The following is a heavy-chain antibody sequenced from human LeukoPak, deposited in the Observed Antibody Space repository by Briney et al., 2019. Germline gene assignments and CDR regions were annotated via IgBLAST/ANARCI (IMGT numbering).Heavy chain of an antibody. V-gene: IGHV4-4*07. J-gene: IGHJ4*02. Sequence: SETLSLSCTVSGVSISAYYWTWIRQPAGKGLEWIGRIYTSGITNYNPSLESRLTMSLDTSKNQISLRLSSVTAADTAVYYCARKDGDFWGQGTLVTVSS. CDR3: ARKDGDF. CDR2: IYTSGIT. CDR1: GVSISAYY.